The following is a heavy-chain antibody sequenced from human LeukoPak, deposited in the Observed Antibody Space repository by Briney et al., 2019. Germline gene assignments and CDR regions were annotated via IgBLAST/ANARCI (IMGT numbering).Heavy chain of an antibody. Sequence: GASVKVSCKASGYTFTSYGISWVRQAPGQGLEWIGWISAYNGNTNYAQKLQGRVTMTTDTSTSTAYMELRSLRSDDTAVYYCARVPNSKYDYVWGSYRYTSNFDYWGQGTLVTVSS. CDR2: ISAYNGNT. CDR1: GYTFTSYG. J-gene: IGHJ4*02. CDR3: ARVPNSKYDYVWGSYRYTSNFDY. D-gene: IGHD3-16*02. V-gene: IGHV1-18*01.